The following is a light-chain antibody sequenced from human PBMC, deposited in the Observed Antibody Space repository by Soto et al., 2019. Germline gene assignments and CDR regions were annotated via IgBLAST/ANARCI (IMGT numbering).Light chain of an antibody. CDR2: GAS. CDR1: QSVSSN. CDR3: QQYNNWPPIT. J-gene: IGKJ5*01. Sequence: EIVMTQSPATLSVSPGERATLFCRAYQSVSSNLAWYQQKAGQAPRLLIHGASTRATGIPDRFSGSGSGTEFTLTISSLQSEDFAVYFCQQYNNWPPITFGQGTRLEI. V-gene: IGKV3-15*01.